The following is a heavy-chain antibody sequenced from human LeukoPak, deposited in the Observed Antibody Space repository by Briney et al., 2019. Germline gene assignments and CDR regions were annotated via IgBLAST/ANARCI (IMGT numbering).Heavy chain of an antibody. J-gene: IGHJ6*02. V-gene: IGHV3-23*01. Sequence: GGSLRLSCAASGFTFSSYAMSWVRQAPGKGLEWVSAISGSGGSTYYADSVKGRFTISRDNSKNTLYLQMNSLRAKDTAVYYCAKPRLRGENYGMDVWGQGTTVTVSS. CDR1: GFTFSSYA. CDR2: ISGSGGST. D-gene: IGHD5-12*01. CDR3: AKPRLRGENYGMDV.